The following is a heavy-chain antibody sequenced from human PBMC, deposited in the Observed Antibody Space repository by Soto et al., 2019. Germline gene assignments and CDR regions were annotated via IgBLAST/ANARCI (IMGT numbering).Heavy chain of an antibody. CDR3: AKVLRDDYVWGSHRFLGDRFDP. CDR2: ISGSGGST. Sequence: EVQLLESGGGLVQPGGSLRLSCAASGFTFSSYAMSWVRQAPGKGLEWVSAISGSGGSTYYADSVKGRFTISRDNSKNTLYLQMNSLRAEDTAVYYCAKVLRDDYVWGSHRFLGDRFDPWGQGTLVTVSS. D-gene: IGHD3-16*02. V-gene: IGHV3-23*01. J-gene: IGHJ5*02. CDR1: GFTFSSYA.